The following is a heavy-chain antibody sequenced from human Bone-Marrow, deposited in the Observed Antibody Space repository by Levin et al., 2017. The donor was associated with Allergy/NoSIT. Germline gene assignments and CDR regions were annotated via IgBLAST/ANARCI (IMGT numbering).Heavy chain of an antibody. CDR3: AKDSKNVPHLADSGSPLLRG. D-gene: IGHD3-10*01. CDR1: GFTFSNYA. CDR2: ISASGAST. V-gene: IGHV3-23*01. J-gene: IGHJ4*02. Sequence: PGGSLRLSCAASGFTFSNYAMTWVRQAPGKGLEWVSTISASGASTYYADSVKGRFTIFRDNSKTSVYLQMNSLRADDTAVYYCAKDSKNVPHLADSGSPLLRGWGQGTLVTVSS.